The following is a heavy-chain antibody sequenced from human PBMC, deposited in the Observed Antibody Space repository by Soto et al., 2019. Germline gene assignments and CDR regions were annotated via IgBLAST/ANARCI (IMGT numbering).Heavy chain of an antibody. Sequence: EVQLVESGGGSVQPGRSLRLSCVASGFTFESYAMHWVRQVPGKGLDWVSGISWNSGSIGYEDSVKGRLTISRDNAQKSLYLEMTSLRVEDTVFYYCVKDIHEQWLVSHFEYWGQGALVTVSS. CDR1: GFTFESYA. V-gene: IGHV3-9*01. D-gene: IGHD6-19*01. J-gene: IGHJ4*02. CDR3: VKDIHEQWLVSHFEY. CDR2: ISWNSGSI.